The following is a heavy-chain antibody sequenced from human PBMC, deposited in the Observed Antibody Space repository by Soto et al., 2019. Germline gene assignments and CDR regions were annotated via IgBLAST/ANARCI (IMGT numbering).Heavy chain of an antibody. CDR3: ARVTDCSSTSCYAGIQAFDI. D-gene: IGHD2-2*01. CDR2: INPNSGGT. Sequence: ASVTVSCKASGYTFTGYYMHWVRQAPGQGLEWMGWINPNSGGTNYAQKFQGWVTMTRDTSISTAYMELSRLRSDDTAVYYCARVTDCSSTSCYAGIQAFDIWGQGTMVTVSS. J-gene: IGHJ3*02. CDR1: GYTFTGYY. V-gene: IGHV1-2*04.